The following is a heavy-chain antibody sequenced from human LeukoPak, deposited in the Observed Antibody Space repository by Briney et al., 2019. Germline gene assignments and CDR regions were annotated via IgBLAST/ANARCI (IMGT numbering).Heavy chain of an antibody. Sequence: PGRSLRLSCAASGFTFSHYGLHWVRQAPGKGLEWVALISYDGGNKSYADSVRGRFTISRDNSKNTLYLQMNSLRAEDTAVYYCAKDIMAYYGSGFDYWGQGTLVTVSS. CDR2: ISYDGGNK. CDR1: GFTFSHYG. V-gene: IGHV3-30*18. CDR3: AKDIMAYYGSGFDY. J-gene: IGHJ4*02. D-gene: IGHD3-10*01.